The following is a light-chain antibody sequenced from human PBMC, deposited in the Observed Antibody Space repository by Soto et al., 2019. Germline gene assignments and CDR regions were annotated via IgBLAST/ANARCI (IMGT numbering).Light chain of an antibody. Sequence: QSALTQPPSVSGAPGQRVTISCTGSSSNIGAGYDVHWYQQLPGTAPKLLIYGNSNRPSGVPDRFSGSKSGTSASLASTGLQDEDEADYSCQSYDSSLSGSVFGGGTKLTV. CDR3: QSYDSSLSGSV. V-gene: IGLV1-40*01. J-gene: IGLJ2*01. CDR1: SSNIGAGYD. CDR2: GNS.